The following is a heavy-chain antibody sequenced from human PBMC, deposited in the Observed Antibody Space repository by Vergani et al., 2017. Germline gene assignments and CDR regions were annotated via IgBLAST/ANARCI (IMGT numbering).Heavy chain of an antibody. J-gene: IGHJ3*01. CDR2: ISASGNA. V-gene: IGHV4-61*02. Sequence: QVQLQASGPGRVKPSQTLSLTCTMSGGSISAGYYFWSWIRQPAGKGLEWLGHISASGNASHSPSLKTRVSMSVDTSKNQFSLTVTSVTAADTAIYFCARRSGGYYSGGKVHPLRTAFCVWGHGTVVTVSS. CDR3: ARRSGGYYSGGKVHPLRTAFCV. CDR1: GGSISAGYYF. D-gene: IGHD2-15*01.